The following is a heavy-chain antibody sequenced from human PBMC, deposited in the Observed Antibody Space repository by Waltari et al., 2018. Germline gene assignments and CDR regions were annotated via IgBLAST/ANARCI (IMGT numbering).Heavy chain of an antibody. CDR1: GFTFTSYD. CDR2: IGTAGDT. V-gene: IGHV3-13*01. D-gene: IGHD5-12*01. CDR3: ARARSGYDSEFFDY. J-gene: IGHJ4*02. Sequence: EVQLVESGGGLVQPGGSLRLSCAASGFTFTSYDMHWVRQVTGKGLEWVSTIGTAGDTHYAGSVKGRFTISRENAKNSLYLQMNSLSAGDTAVYYCARARSGYDSEFFDYWGQGTLVTVSS.